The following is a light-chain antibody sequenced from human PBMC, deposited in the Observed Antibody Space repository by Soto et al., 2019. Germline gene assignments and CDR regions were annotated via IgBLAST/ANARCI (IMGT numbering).Light chain of an antibody. J-gene: IGKJ2*01. Sequence: EILLTQSPGTLSLPPGERATLSCRASRSVSSSYLAWYQQKPGQAPRLLIYGTSSRATGIPDRFSGSGSGTDFTLTISRLEPEDFEVYFCQHYGNSPPLYTFGQGTKVDIK. V-gene: IGKV3-20*01. CDR2: GTS. CDR3: QHYGNSPPLYT. CDR1: RSVSSSY.